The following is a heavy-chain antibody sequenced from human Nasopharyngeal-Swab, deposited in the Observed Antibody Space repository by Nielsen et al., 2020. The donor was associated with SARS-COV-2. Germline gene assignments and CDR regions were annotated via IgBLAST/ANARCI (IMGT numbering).Heavy chain of an antibody. CDR1: GFTFSSYA. CDR3: APRAGATTGLDY. CDR2: ISGSGGST. D-gene: IGHD1-26*01. V-gene: IGHV3-23*01. J-gene: IGHJ4*02. Sequence: GESLKISCAASGFTFSSYAMSWVRQAPGKGLEWVSAISGSGGSTYYADSVKGRFTISRDNSKNTLYLQMNSLRAEDTAVYYCAPRAGATTGLDYWGQGTLVTVSS.